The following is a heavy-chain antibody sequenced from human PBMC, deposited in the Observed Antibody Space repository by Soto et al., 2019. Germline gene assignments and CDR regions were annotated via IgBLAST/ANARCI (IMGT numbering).Heavy chain of an antibody. D-gene: IGHD2-15*01. CDR2: ISSSGSTI. V-gene: IGHV3-48*01. Sequence: EVQLVESGGGLVQPGGSLRLSCAASGFTFSSYSMNWVRQAPGKGLEWVSYISSSGSTIYYADSVKGRFTISRDNAKNSLYLQMTGLRAEGSAVYYCAPVAANFWGQGTLVTVSS. J-gene: IGHJ4*02. CDR3: APVAANF. CDR1: GFTFSSYS.